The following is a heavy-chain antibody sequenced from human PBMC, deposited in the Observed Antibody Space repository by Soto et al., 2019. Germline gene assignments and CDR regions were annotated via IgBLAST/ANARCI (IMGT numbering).Heavy chain of an antibody. CDR3: ARGTFGYCSSTSCPKHDWFDP. Sequence: SGTLSLTCTVSGGSISSGGYYWSWIRQHPGKGLEWIGYIYYSGSTYYNPSLKSRVTISVDTSKNQFSLKLSSVTAADTAVYYCARGTFGYCSSTSCPKHDWFDPWGQGTLVIGSA. CDR1: GGSISSGGYY. CDR2: IYYSGST. D-gene: IGHD2-2*01. V-gene: IGHV4-31*03. J-gene: IGHJ5*02.